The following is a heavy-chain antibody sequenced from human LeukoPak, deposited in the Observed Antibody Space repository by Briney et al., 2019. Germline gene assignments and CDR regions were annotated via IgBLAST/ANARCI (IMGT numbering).Heavy chain of an antibody. Sequence: VQPGGSLRLSCAASGLTYDDYTMHWVRQAPGKGLEWVSLISWDGGTTYHADSVKGRFTISRDNAKNSLYLQMNSLRAEDTAVYYCAREPGPWGQGTLVTVSS. CDR2: ISWDGGTT. J-gene: IGHJ5*02. CDR1: GLTYDDYT. CDR3: AREPGP. V-gene: IGHV3-43*01. D-gene: IGHD7-27*01.